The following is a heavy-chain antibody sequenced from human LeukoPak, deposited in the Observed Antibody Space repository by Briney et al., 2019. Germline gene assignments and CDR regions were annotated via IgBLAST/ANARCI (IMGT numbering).Heavy chain of an antibody. Sequence: PSETLSLTCTVSGGSISSGNYYWHWSWIRQHPGKGLEWIGDIYYSGSTYYNPSLKSRVTISVDTSKNQFSLKLSSVTAADTAVYYCARVGLDFGVVISHDYYYYGMDVWGQGTTVTVSS. CDR1: GGSISSGNYY. J-gene: IGHJ6*02. CDR2: IYYSGST. CDR3: ARVGLDFGVVISHDYYYYGMDV. V-gene: IGHV4-31*03. D-gene: IGHD3-3*01.